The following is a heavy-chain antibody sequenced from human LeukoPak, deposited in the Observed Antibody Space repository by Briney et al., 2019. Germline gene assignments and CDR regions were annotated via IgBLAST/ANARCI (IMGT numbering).Heavy chain of an antibody. CDR1: GYTFTGYY. V-gene: IGHV1-2*02. CDR2: INPNSGGT. CDR3: ARGGLRVVRGVIIPPDY. D-gene: IGHD3-10*01. Sequence: GASVKVSCKASGYTFTGYYMHWVRQAPGQGLEWMGWINPNSGGTNYAQKFQGRVTMTRDTSISTAYMELSRLGSDDTAVYYCARGGLRVVRGVIIPPDYWGQGTLVTVSS. J-gene: IGHJ4*02.